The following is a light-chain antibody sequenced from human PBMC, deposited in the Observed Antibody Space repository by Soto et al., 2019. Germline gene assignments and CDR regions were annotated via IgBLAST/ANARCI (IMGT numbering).Light chain of an antibody. CDR3: QQYNSYSPT. J-gene: IGKJ1*01. Sequence: DIHMTPSPSTLSSSVGERVTITCRASQSISVWLAWYQQKAGKAPNLLIYKASRLESGVPSRFSGSGSETEFTLTISGLQPGDSATYYCQQYNSYSPTVGQETKV. CDR2: KAS. V-gene: IGKV1-5*03. CDR1: QSISVW.